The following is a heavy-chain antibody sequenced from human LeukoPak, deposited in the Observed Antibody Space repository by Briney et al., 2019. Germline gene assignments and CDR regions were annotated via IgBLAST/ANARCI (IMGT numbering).Heavy chain of an antibody. Sequence: PSETLSLTRTVSGGSISSYYWSWIRQPPGKGLEWIGYISYSGSTNYNPSLKSRVTISVDTSKNQISLKLSSVTVADTAVYYCARHKGDGYHYYGMDVWGQGTTVTVSS. CDR1: GGSISSYY. J-gene: IGHJ6*02. CDR3: ARHKGDGYHYYGMDV. D-gene: IGHD2-21*01. V-gene: IGHV4-59*08. CDR2: ISYSGST.